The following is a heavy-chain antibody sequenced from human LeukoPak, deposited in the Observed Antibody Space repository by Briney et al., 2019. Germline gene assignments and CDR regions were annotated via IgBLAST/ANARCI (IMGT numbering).Heavy chain of an antibody. CDR2: ISGGTT. V-gene: IGHV3-49*03. D-gene: IGHD6-19*01. CDR3: SRGSGWLSVY. CDR1: GFTFGDYL. J-gene: IGHJ4*02. Sequence: GGSLRLSCTAAGFTFGDYLMSWFRQAPGKGLEWIGFISGGTTEYAASVKGRFTISRDDSTSIAYLQMNSLTTEDTAVYYCSRGSGWLSVYWGQGTLVTVSS.